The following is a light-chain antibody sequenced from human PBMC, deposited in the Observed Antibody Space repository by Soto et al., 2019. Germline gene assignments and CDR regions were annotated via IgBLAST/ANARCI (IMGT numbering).Light chain of an antibody. J-gene: IGKJ2*01. CDR2: KAP. CDR1: PSISSW. Sequence: DIQMTQSPSTLSASVGDRITITCRASPSISSWLAWYQHKPGKAPKLLIYKAPSLESGVPSSFSVSGAGTEFTLTISSLQPDDFATYYCQQYNSYSYTFGQGTKLEIK. CDR3: QQYNSYSYT. V-gene: IGKV1-5*03.